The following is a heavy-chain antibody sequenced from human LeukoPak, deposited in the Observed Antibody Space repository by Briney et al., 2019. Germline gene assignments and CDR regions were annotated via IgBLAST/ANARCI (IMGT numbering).Heavy chain of an antibody. D-gene: IGHD6-13*01. Sequence: GGSLRLSCAASGFTFSSYSMNWVRQAPGKGLEWVSSISSSSSYIYYADSVKGRFTISRDNAKNSLYLQMNSLRAEDTAVYYCARDRGKYSSTDSWGQGTLVTVSS. V-gene: IGHV3-21*01. CDR2: ISSSSSYI. CDR3: ARDRGKYSSTDS. CDR1: GFTFSSYS. J-gene: IGHJ5*02.